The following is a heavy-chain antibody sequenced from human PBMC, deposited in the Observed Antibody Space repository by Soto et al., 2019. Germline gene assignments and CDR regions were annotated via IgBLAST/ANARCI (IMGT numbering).Heavy chain of an antibody. CDR3: ARRKTPDYGDYVFDY. J-gene: IGHJ4*02. Sequence: XESLNISCKGSGYSFTSYWIGWVRQMPGKGLEWMGIIYPGDSDTRYSPSFQGQVTISADKSISTAYLQWSSLKASDTAMYYCARRKTPDYGDYVFDYWGQGTQVTVSS. CDR2: IYPGDSDT. V-gene: IGHV5-51*01. D-gene: IGHD4-17*01. CDR1: GYSFTSYW.